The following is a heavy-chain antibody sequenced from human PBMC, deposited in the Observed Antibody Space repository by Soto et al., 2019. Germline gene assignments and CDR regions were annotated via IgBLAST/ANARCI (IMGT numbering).Heavy chain of an antibody. D-gene: IGHD1-7*01. Sequence: ASVKVSCKASGYTFTSYGISWVRQAPGQGLEWMGWISAYNGNTNYAQKLQGRVTMTTDTSTRKAYMELRSLRSDDTAVYYCARAAMAMGGQNWNLLNLYYFDYWGQGTLVTVSS. CDR2: ISAYNGNT. CDR1: GYTFTSYG. J-gene: IGHJ4*02. CDR3: ARAAMAMGGQNWNLLNLYYFDY. V-gene: IGHV1-18*01.